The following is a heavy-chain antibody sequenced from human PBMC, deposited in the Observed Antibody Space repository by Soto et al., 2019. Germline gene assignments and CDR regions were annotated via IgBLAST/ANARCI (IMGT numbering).Heavy chain of an antibody. J-gene: IGHJ6*02. CDR3: ARGHGGYDYYYYGMDV. D-gene: IGHD5-12*01. CDR1: GGSFSGYY. CDR2: INHSGST. V-gene: IGHV4-34*01. Sequence: SETLSLTCAVYGGSFSGYYWSWIRQPPGKGLEWIGEINHSGSTNYNPSLKSRVTISVDTSKNQFSLKLSSVTAADTAVYYCARGHGGYDYYYYGMDVWGQGTTVTVSS.